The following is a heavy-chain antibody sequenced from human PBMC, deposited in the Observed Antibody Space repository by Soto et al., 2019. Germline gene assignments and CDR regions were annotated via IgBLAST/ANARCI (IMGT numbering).Heavy chain of an antibody. CDR2: IFCTGTT. J-gene: IGHJ4*02. D-gene: IGHD2-2*01. Sequence: SETLSLTCSVSGGSISYNSYDWGWIRQPPGKGLEWIGGIFCTGTTYYSPSLKDRVTMSMDTSKNSFSVNLTSVTAADTAVYFCARLVVVAPVANVWGQGTLVTVSS. CDR3: ARLVVVAPVANV. CDR1: GGSISYNSYD. V-gene: IGHV4-39*02.